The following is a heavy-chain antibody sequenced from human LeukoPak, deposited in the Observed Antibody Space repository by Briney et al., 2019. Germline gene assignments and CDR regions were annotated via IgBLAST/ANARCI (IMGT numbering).Heavy chain of an antibody. Sequence: AGGSLRLSCAASGFTFSNYWMSWVRQAPGKGLEWVANIKQDGSEKYYVDSVKGRFTISRDNAKNSLYLQMNSLRAEDTSVYYWARDESSSCSHHYYYYMDVWGKGTMVTVSS. D-gene: IGHD6-13*01. CDR2: IKQDGSEK. CDR1: GFTFSNYW. J-gene: IGHJ6*03. V-gene: IGHV3-7*01. CDR3: ARDESSSCSHHYYYYMDV.